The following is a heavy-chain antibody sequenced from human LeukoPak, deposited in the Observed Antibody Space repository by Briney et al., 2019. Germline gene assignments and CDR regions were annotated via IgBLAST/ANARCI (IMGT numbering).Heavy chain of an antibody. CDR3: TRDLSATARAYDY. D-gene: IGHD1-26*01. Sequence: GGSLRLSCAASGFILSDYHMNWVRQAPGKGREGVSFIAISGTYITYADSVKGRFTIYRDNAKNSLYLQMNSLRVEDTAVYYCTRDLSATARAYDYWGQGTLVTVSS. CDR1: GFILSDYH. J-gene: IGHJ4*02. CDR2: IAISGTYI. V-gene: IGHV3-21*01.